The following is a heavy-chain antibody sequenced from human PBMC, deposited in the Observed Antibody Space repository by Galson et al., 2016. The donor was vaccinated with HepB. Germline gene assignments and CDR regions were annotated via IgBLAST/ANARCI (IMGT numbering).Heavy chain of an antibody. D-gene: IGHD1-26*01. J-gene: IGHJ5*02. CDR1: GFTFSYYS. V-gene: IGHV3-30-3*01. CDR2: ISNDGSNK. CDR3: VRGGSKYPRSARFDP. Sequence: SLRLSCAASGFTFSYYSMHWVRQAPGMGLEWVAIISNDGSNKYHADSVKGRFTISSDNSKNTLYLQMNSLRAEDTAVYYCVRGGSKYPRSARFDPWGQGTLVTVSS.